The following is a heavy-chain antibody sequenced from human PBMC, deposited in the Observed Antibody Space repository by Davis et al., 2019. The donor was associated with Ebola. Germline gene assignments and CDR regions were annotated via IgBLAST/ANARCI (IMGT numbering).Heavy chain of an antibody. CDR1: GFTFSAYW. V-gene: IGHV3-74*03. D-gene: IGHD3-9*01. CDR2: INNDGNHI. Sequence: PGGSLRLSCAASGFTFSAYWMYWVRQDPTKGLVWVSRINNDGNHITYADSVKGRFTISRDNAKSTLYLQMDSLTAEDTAVYYCARVRSNILTGYHYWGQGTVVTVSS. J-gene: IGHJ4*02. CDR3: ARVRSNILTGYHY.